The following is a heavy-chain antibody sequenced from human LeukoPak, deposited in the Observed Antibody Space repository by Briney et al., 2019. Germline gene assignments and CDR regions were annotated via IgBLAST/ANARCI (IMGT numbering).Heavy chain of an antibody. Sequence: GGSLRLSCATSGFTFSSYWMHWVRQAPGKGLVSVTRIHSDGIGTIYADSVKGRFTISRDNAKNTLYLQMNSLRAEDTAVYYCAGGGSGSSYTFDFWGQGTLVTVSS. CDR3: AGGGSGSSYTFDF. CDR2: IHSDGIGT. D-gene: IGHD3-10*01. V-gene: IGHV3-74*01. CDR1: GFTFSSYW. J-gene: IGHJ4*02.